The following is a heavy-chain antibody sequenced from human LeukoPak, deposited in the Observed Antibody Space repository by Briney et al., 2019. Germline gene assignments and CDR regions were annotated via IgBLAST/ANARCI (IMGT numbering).Heavy chain of an antibody. CDR1: GFTFSDYW. D-gene: IGHD6-6*01. J-gene: IGHJ4*02. V-gene: IGHV3-7*01. CDR3: ARRGGSSSRRSPIDY. CDR2: IKQDGSQR. Sequence: GGSLRLSCTASGFTFSDYWMTWVRQAPGKGPEWVANIKQDGSQRYYVDSVRDRFTISRDNAKNSLFLQMSGLRAEDTAVYYCARRGGSSSRRSPIDYWGQGTLVTVSS.